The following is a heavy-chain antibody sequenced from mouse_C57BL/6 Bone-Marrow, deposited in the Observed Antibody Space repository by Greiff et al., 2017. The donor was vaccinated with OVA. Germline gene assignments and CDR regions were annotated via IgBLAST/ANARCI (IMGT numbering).Heavy chain of an antibody. J-gene: IGHJ2*01. Sequence: VQLVESGAELARPGASVKLSCKASGYTFTSYGISWVKQRTGQGLEWIGEIYPRSGNTYYNEKFKGKATLTADKSSSTAYMELRSLTSEDSAVYFCARRVPGHWGQGTTLTVSS. CDR1: GYTFTSYG. CDR2: IYPRSGNT. V-gene: IGHV1-81*01. CDR3: ARRVPGH.